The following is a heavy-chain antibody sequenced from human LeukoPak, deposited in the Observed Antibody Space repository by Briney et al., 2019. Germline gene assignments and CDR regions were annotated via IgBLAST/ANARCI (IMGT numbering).Heavy chain of an antibody. D-gene: IGHD2-15*01. J-gene: IGHJ6*02. CDR3: ARDYCSGGSCYAYYYGMDV. CDR1: GFTFSDYY. Sequence: GGSLRLSCAASGFTFSDYYMSWIRQAPGKGLEWVSYISSSGSTIYYADSVKGRFTISRDNAKNSLYLQMNSLRAEDTAVYYCARDYCSGGSCYAYYYGMDVWGQGTTVTVSS. V-gene: IGHV3-11*01. CDR2: ISSSGSTI.